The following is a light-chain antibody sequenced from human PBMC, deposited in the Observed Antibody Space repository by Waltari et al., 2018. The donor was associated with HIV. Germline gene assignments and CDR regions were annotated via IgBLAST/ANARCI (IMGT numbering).Light chain of an antibody. CDR2: DVR. CDR1: SSDVGGYNY. V-gene: IGLV2-11*01. CDR3: CSYAGSYTLV. J-gene: IGLJ3*02. Sequence: QSALTQPRSVSGSPGQSVTISCTGTSSDVGGYNYVSWYQHPPGPAPKLMISDVRKRPSGVPDRFSGSKSGNTASLTISGLQAEDEADYYCCSYAGSYTLVFGGGTKLTVL.